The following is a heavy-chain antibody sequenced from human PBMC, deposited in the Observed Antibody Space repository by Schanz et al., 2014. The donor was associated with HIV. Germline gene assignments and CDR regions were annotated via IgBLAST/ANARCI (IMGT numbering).Heavy chain of an antibody. CDR3: ARDLGGDFWSSQGGLDP. CDR2: IIPLSGTP. J-gene: IGHJ5*02. CDR1: GGTSSIYA. Sequence: QVQLVQSGAEVKKPGSSVKVACKASGGTSSIYAISWVRQAPGQGLEWMGGIIPLSGTPFYAQKFQGRVAITADKSTSTLHLELSSLRSEDTAVYYCARDLGGDFWSSQGGLDPWGQGTLVTVSS. V-gene: IGHV1-69*06. D-gene: IGHD3-3*01.